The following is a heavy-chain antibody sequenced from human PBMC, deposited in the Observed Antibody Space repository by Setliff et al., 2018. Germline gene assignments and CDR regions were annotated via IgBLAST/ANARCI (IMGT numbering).Heavy chain of an antibody. D-gene: IGHD3-22*01. J-gene: IGHJ6*03. Sequence: SVKVSCKASGGTFSSYGISWVRQAPGQGLEWMGGTIPIFGTTDYAQKCQGRVTIMTDKSTSTAFMQLSSLRSEDTAVYYCVREGVDSRSSTDYRYYMDVWGKGTTVTVS. CDR1: GGTFSSYG. V-gene: IGHV1-69*05. CDR2: TIPIFGTT. CDR3: VREGVDSRSSTDYRYYMDV.